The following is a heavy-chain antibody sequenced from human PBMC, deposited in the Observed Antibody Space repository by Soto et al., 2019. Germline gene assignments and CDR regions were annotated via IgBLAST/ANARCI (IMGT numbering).Heavy chain of an antibody. D-gene: IGHD6-25*01. J-gene: IGHJ5*02. CDR1: GYSIRDNYF. Sequence: SETLSLTCAVSGYSIRDNYFWGWIRHPPGKGLEWIGSVYHNGYTRYNPCLNSPVTISVDTSKNEFTLKVTSVTAADTAVYVCAKDSSGLDPWSQGTLVTVSS. CDR2: VYHNGYT. CDR3: AKDSSGLDP. V-gene: IGHV4-38-2*02.